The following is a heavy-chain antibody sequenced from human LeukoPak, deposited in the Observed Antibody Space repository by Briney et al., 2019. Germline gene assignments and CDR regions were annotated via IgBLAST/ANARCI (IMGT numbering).Heavy chain of an antibody. CDR1: GGTFISYA. CDR2: IIPIFGTA. Sequence: ASVKVSCKASGGTFISYAISWVRQAPGQGLEWMEGIIPIFGTANYAQKFQGRVTITADESTSTAYMELSSLRSEDTAVYYCARYCSGGSCYFYGPDYWGQGTLVTVSS. V-gene: IGHV1-69*13. CDR3: ARYCSGGSCYFYGPDY. D-gene: IGHD2-15*01. J-gene: IGHJ4*02.